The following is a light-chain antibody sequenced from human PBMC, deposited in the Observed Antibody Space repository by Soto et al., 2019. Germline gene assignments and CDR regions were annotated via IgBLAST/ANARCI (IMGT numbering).Light chain of an antibody. Sequence: DIQMTQSPSSLSASVGDRVTITCRASQGISNYLAWYQQKPGKVPKLLIYASSTLQSGVPSRFSGSGSGTDFTLTISSLQPEDVATYYCQKYNSAPYFGQGTRLEMK. CDR1: QGISNY. CDR3: QKYNSAPY. J-gene: IGKJ5*01. CDR2: ASS. V-gene: IGKV1-27*01.